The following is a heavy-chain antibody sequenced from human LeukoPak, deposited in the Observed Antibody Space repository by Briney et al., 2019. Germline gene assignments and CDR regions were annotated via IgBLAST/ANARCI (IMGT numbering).Heavy chain of an antibody. D-gene: IGHD6-6*01. Sequence: GGSLRLSCAASGFTFSSYSMNWVRQAPGKGLEWVSSISSSSYIYYADSVKGRFTISRDNAKNSLYLQMNSLRAEDTAVYYCARVLKEPRSIAATLPHYWGQGTLVTVSS. CDR1: GFTFSSYS. V-gene: IGHV3-21*01. J-gene: IGHJ4*02. CDR3: ARVLKEPRSIAATLPHY. CDR2: ISSSSYI.